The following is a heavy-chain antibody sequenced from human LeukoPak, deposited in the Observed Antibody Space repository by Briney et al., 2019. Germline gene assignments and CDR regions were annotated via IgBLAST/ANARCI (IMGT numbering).Heavy chain of an antibody. V-gene: IGHV1-69*04. J-gene: IGHJ4*02. CDR3: ARGGYYDSSGYPYQGYFDY. D-gene: IGHD3-22*01. CDR2: IIPILGIA. CDR1: GGTFSSYA. Sequence: ASVKVSCKASGGTFSSYAISWVRQAPGQGLKWMGRIIPILGIANYAQKLQGRVTMTTDTSTSTAYMELRSLRSDDTAVYYCARGGYYDSSGYPYQGYFDYWGQGTLVTVSS.